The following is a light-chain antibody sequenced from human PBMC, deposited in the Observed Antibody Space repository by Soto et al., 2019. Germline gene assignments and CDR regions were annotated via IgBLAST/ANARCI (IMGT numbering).Light chain of an antibody. CDR2: EVN. CDR1: NGDVGSYVL. J-gene: IGLJ2*01. Sequence: QSALTQPASVSGSPGQSITISCTGTNGDVGSYVLVSWYQQYPGKAPKLIIYEVNKRPSGVSNRFSGAKSGNTASLTISGLQTEDEADYDCCSYAGGNTLIFGGGTKVTVL. CDR3: CSYAGGNTLI. V-gene: IGLV2-23*02.